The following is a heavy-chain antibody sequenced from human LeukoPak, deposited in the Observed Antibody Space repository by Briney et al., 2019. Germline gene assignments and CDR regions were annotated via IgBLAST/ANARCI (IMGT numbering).Heavy chain of an antibody. Sequence: PGGFLRLSCAASGFTFFSYTMNWVRQAPGKGLEWVSSISSSSSYIYYADSVKGRFTISRDNAKNSLYLQLNSLRPEDTGLYYCARDRGGWPDYWGQGTLVTVSS. V-gene: IGHV3-21*01. CDR2: ISSSSSYI. J-gene: IGHJ4*02. D-gene: IGHD6-19*01. CDR1: GFTFFSYT. CDR3: ARDRGGWPDY.